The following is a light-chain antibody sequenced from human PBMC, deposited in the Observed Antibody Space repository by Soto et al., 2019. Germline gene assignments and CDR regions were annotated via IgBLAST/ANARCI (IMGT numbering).Light chain of an antibody. J-gene: IGLJ1*01. V-gene: IGLV2-14*03. CDR3: RSYTSSSTRV. CDR1: SSDVGGYKY. Sequence: QSALTQPASVSGSPGQSITISCTGTSSDVGGYKYVSWYQQHPGKAPKLMIYDIRNRPSGVSNHFSGSKSGNTASLTISGLQAEDEADYYCRSYTSSSTRVFGTGTKVTVL. CDR2: DIR.